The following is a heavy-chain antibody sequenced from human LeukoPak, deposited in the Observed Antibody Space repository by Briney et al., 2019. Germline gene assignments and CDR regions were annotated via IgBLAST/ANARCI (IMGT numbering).Heavy chain of an antibody. J-gene: IGHJ3*02. CDR2: IYYSGST. CDR3: ARIKSGWSCDAFDI. Sequence: PSETLSLTCAVSGYSISSSNWWGWIRQPPGKGLEWIGYIYYSGSTYYNPSLKSRVTMSVDTSKNQFSLKLSSVTAVDTAVYYCARIKSGWSCDAFDIWGQGTMVTVSS. V-gene: IGHV4-28*01. CDR1: GYSISSSNW. D-gene: IGHD6-19*01.